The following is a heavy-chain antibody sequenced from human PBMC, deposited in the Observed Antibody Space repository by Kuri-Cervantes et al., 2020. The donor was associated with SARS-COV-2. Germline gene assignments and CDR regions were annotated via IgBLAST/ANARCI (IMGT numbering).Heavy chain of an antibody. J-gene: IGHJ6*02. CDR3: AGGFDYGDYRYYYGMDV. D-gene: IGHD4-17*01. CDR2: FGPEDGET. Sequence: ASAKISCKVSGCTLTELSMHWVRQAPGNGLEWMGGFGPEDGETIYAQKLQGRVTMTTDTSTSIAYMELRSLRSDDTAIYYCAGGFDYGDYRYYYGMDVWGQGTTVTVSS. CDR1: GCTLTELS. V-gene: IGHV1-24*01.